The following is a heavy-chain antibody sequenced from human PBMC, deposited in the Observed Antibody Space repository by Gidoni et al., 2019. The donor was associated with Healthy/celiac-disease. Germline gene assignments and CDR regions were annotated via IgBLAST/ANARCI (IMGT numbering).Heavy chain of an antibody. CDR2: IKSKTDGGTT. CDR1: GFTFSNAW. Sequence: EVQLVESGGGLVKPGGSLRLSCAASGFTFSNAWMSWVRQAPGKGLEWVGRIKSKTDGGTTDYAAPVKGRFTISRDDSKNTLYLQMNSLKTEDTAVYYCSRDGYFDWPDAFDIWGQGTMVTVSS. V-gene: IGHV3-15*01. D-gene: IGHD3-9*01. J-gene: IGHJ3*02. CDR3: SRDGYFDWPDAFDI.